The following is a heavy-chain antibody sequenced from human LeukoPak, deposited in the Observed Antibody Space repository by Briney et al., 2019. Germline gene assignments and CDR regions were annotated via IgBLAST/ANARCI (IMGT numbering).Heavy chain of an antibody. Sequence: SETLSLTCTVSGGSISSGDYYWSFIRQPPGKALEWIAYMYYSGSTYYNASLKSRVTMSADTSKNQLSLKLSSVTAADTVVYYCARPYYYDSRIDPWGQGIMVTVSS. J-gene: IGHJ5*02. CDR1: GGSISSGDYY. V-gene: IGHV4-30-4*01. D-gene: IGHD3-22*01. CDR3: ARPYYYDSRIDP. CDR2: MYYSGST.